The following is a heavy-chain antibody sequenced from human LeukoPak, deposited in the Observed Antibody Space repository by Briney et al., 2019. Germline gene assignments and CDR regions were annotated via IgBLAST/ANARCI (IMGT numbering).Heavy chain of an antibody. CDR1: GFTLSSYA. CDR2: ISDTGNT. CDR3: ARFMVRGAPIDY. J-gene: IGHJ4*02. V-gene: IGHV3-23*01. Sequence: GGSLRLSCAASGFTLSSYAMSWVRQAPGKGLEWVSAISDTGNTYHADSVKGRFTISRDNSKNTLYLQMNSLRAEDTAVYYCARFMVRGAPIDYWGQGTLVTVSS. D-gene: IGHD3-10*01.